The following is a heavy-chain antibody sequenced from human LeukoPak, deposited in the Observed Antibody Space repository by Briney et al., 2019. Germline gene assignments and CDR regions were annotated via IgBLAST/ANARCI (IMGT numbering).Heavy chain of an antibody. CDR3: ARVVVVPAGLYYYYGIDV. CDR2: ISSSSSTI. D-gene: IGHD2-2*01. CDR1: GFTFSSYS. J-gene: IGHJ6*02. Sequence: GGSLRLSCAASGFTFSSYSMNWVRQAPGKGLEWVSYISSSSSTIYYADSVKGRFTISRDNAKNSLYLQMNSLRAEDTAVYYCARVVVVPAGLYYYYGIDVWGQGTTVTVSS. V-gene: IGHV3-48*01.